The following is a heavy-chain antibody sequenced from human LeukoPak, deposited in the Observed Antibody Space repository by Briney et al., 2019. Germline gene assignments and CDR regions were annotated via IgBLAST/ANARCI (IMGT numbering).Heavy chain of an antibody. CDR2: IYHSGDS. Sequence: SETLSLTCAVSGGSISSHHWWSWVRQPPGKGLEWMGEIYHSGDSNYNPSLKSRVTISVDKSKNQLSLKLNSVTSADTAVYYCARNVGTASLGTNWLDPWGQGTLVTVSS. V-gene: IGHV4-4*02. D-gene: IGHD1-1*01. J-gene: IGHJ5*02. CDR1: GGSISSHHW. CDR3: ARNVGTASLGTNWLDP.